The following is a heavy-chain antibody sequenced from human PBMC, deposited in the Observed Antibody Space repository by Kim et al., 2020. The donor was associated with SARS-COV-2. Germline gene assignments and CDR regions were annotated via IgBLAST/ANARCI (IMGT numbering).Heavy chain of an antibody. Sequence: GGSLRLSCAASGFTFSSYAMSWVRQAPGKGLEWVSAISGSGGSTYYADSVKGRFTISRDNSKNTLYLQMNSLRAEDTAVYYCANLIAAAGTIIDYWGQGTLVTVSS. D-gene: IGHD6-13*01. J-gene: IGHJ4*02. CDR1: GFTFSSYA. CDR3: ANLIAAAGTIIDY. CDR2: ISGSGGST. V-gene: IGHV3-23*01.